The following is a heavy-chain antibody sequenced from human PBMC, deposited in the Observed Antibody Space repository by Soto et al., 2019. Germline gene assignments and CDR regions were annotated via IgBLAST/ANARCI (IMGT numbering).Heavy chain of an antibody. V-gene: IGHV5-10-1*01. CDR2: IDPSDSFA. CDR3: ARHDGGGTTSSYYGMDV. J-gene: IGHJ6*02. CDR1: GYSFTNYW. D-gene: IGHD1-1*01. Sequence: GESLKISCKGSGYSFTNYWITWVRQMPGKGLEWMGRIDPSDSFATYSPSFQGHVTISADTSTTTAYLQWSSLKASDTAMYFCARHDGGGTTSSYYGMDVWGQGTSVTVSS.